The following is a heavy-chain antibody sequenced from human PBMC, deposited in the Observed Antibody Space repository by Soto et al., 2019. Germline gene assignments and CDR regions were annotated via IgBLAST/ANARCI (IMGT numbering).Heavy chain of an antibody. CDR2: IYYSGST. CDR3: ARRNNMVAASLHFDY. D-gene: IGHD2-15*01. CDR1: GGSISSGGYY. Sequence: SETLSLTCTVSGGSISSGGYYWSWIRQHPGKGLEWIGYIYYSGSTYYNPSLKSRVTISVDTSKNQFSLKLSSVTAADTAVYYCARRNNMVAASLHFDYWGQGTLVTVSS. J-gene: IGHJ4*02. V-gene: IGHV4-31*03.